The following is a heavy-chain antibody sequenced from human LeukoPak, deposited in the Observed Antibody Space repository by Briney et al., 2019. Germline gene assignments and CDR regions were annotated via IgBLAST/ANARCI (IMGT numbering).Heavy chain of an antibody. CDR2: IYPGYSDH. V-gene: IGHV5-51*01. J-gene: IGHJ4*02. CDR1: GGTFSSYA. Sequence: KVSCKASGGTFSSYAISWVRPMPGKGLEGMGIIYPGYSDHRYSPSFQGQVTISADKSISTAYLQWSSRNASDTAMYYCARHMTDYGVDYWGQGTLVTVSS. CDR3: ARHMTDYGVDY. D-gene: IGHD4-17*01.